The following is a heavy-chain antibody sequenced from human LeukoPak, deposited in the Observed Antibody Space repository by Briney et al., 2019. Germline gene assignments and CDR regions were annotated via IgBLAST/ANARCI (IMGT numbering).Heavy chain of an antibody. Sequence: GGSLRLSCAASGFTFSSHWMHWVRQAPGKGLVWVSRINSDGSSISYADSVKGRFTISRDNAKSSLYLQMNSLRAEDTAVYYCARPLDSSNNYFDYWGQGTLVTVSA. CDR3: ARPLDSSNNYFDY. V-gene: IGHV3-74*01. CDR1: GFTFSSHW. D-gene: IGHD6-13*01. J-gene: IGHJ4*02. CDR2: INSDGSSI.